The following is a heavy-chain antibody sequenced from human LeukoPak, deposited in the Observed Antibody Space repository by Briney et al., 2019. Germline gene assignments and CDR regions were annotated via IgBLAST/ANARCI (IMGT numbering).Heavy chain of an antibody. V-gene: IGHV3-21*01. CDR3: AKGRVAVADMPIGY. D-gene: IGHD6-19*01. CDR1: GFTFSSYS. Sequence: GGSLRLSCAASGFTFSSYSMNWVRQAPGKGLEWVSSISSSSSYIYYADSVKGRFTISRDNAKNSLYLQMNSLRAEDTAVYYCAKGRVAVADMPIGYWGQGTLVTVSS. CDR2: ISSSSSYI. J-gene: IGHJ4*02.